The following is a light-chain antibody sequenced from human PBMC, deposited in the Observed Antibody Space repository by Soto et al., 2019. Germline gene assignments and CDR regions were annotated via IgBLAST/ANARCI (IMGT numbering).Light chain of an antibody. CDR2: GAS. J-gene: IGKJ2*01. V-gene: IGKV3-20*01. CDR3: QQFGSSSYT. CDR1: QSVSSSN. Sequence: PGERATLSCRASQSVSSSNFAWYQQKPAQAPRLLIYGASRRAPGIPERFSGSGSGTDFTLTISRLEPEDFAVYFCQQFGSSSYTFGQGTKLEI.